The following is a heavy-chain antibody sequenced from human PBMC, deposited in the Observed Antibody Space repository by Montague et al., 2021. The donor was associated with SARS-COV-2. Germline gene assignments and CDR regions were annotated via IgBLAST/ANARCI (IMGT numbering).Heavy chain of an antibody. D-gene: IGHD3-3*01. CDR3: ARDKITTFGVVIIDY. J-gene: IGHJ4*02. CDR1: GSTFSSYS. CDR2: ISSSSSYI. Sequence: SLSLSCAASGSTFSSYSMNWVRQAPGRGLEWVSSISSSSSYIYYADSVKGRFTISRDNAKNSLYLQMNSLRAEDTAVYYCARDKITTFGVVIIDYWGQGTLVTVSS. V-gene: IGHV3-21*01.